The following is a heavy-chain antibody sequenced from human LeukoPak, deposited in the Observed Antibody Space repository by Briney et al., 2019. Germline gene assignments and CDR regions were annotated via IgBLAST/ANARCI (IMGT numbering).Heavy chain of an antibody. Sequence: PGGSLRLSCAASGFTFSSYSMNWVRQAPGKGLEWVSSISSSSSYIYYADSVKGRFTISRDNAKNSLYLQMNGLRAEDTAVYYCARGLVFRGDPWGQGTLVTVSS. CDR3: ARGLVFRGDP. V-gene: IGHV3-21*01. J-gene: IGHJ5*02. CDR1: GFTFSSYS. D-gene: IGHD7-27*01. CDR2: ISSSSSYI.